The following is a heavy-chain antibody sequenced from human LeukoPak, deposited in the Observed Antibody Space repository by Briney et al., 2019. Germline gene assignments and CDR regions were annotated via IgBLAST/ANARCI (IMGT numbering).Heavy chain of an antibody. CDR3: AKDTYYYDSSGYYLFDY. V-gene: IGHV3-23*01. J-gene: IGHJ4*02. D-gene: IGHD3-22*01. CDR1: GFTFSSYW. Sequence: PGGSLRLSCAASGFTFSSYWMHWVRQAPGKGLVWVSGISDSARSTYYADSVKGRFTISRDNSKNTLYLQINSLRAEDTAIYYCAKDTYYYDSSGYYLFDYWGQGTLVTVSS. CDR2: ISDSARST.